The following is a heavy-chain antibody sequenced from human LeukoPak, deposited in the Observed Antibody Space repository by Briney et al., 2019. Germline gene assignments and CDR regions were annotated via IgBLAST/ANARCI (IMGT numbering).Heavy chain of an antibody. CDR2: IYYSGST. CDR1: GGSISSGGYY. V-gene: IGHV4-31*03. D-gene: IGHD3-22*01. J-gene: IGHJ2*01. CDR3: EGQTSYYDRDDH. Sequence: SETLSLTCTVSGGSISSGGYYWSWIRQHPGKGLEWIGYIYYSGSTYYNPSLKSRVTISVDTSKNQFSLKLSSVTAADTAVYYCEGQTSYYDRDDHWGRGTLVIVSS.